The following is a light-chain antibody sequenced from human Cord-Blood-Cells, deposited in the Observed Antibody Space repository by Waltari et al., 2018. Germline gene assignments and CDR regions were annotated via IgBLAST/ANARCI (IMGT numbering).Light chain of an antibody. J-gene: IGKJ1*01. V-gene: IGKV1-5*01. Sequence: DILMTQSHSTLSASVGDRVTITCRASQSISSWLAWYQQRPGKAHKLLIYDASSLESGVPSRFSGSGSGTEFTLTISSLQPDDFATYYCQQYNSYSPWTFGQGTKVEIK. CDR1: QSISSW. CDR3: QQYNSYSPWT. CDR2: DAS.